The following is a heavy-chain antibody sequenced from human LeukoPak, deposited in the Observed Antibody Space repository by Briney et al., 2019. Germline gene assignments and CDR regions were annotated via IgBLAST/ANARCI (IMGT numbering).Heavy chain of an antibody. CDR2: IYHSGST. J-gene: IGHJ4*02. D-gene: IGHD6-13*01. CDR3: ARGLGQLDNDFDY. Sequence: PSETLSLTCTVSGYSISSGYYWGWIRQPPGKGLEWIGSIYHSGSTYYNPSLKSRVTISVDTSKNQFSLKLSSVTAADTAVYYCARGLGQLDNDFDYWGQGTLVTVSS. V-gene: IGHV4-38-2*02. CDR1: GYSISSGYY.